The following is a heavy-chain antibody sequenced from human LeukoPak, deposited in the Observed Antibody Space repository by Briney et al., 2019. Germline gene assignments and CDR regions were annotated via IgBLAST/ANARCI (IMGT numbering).Heavy chain of an antibody. CDR2: INPNSGGT. CDR1: GYTFTGYC. V-gene: IGHV1-2*02. Sequence: GASVKVSCKASGYTFTGYCMHWVRQAPGQGLEWMGWINPNSGGTNYAQKFQGRVTMTRDTSISTAYMELSRLRSDDTAVYYCARDGFGITIFGVAYYYYYHMDVWGKGTTVTVSS. D-gene: IGHD3-3*01. CDR3: ARDGFGITIFGVAYYYYYHMDV. J-gene: IGHJ6*03.